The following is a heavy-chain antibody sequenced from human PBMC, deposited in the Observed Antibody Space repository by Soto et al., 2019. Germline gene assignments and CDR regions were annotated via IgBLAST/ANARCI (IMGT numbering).Heavy chain of an antibody. CDR1: GIIFSNSA. J-gene: IGHJ6*02. V-gene: IGHV1-58*01. CDR3: AKARLVTGMDV. CDR2: IIIAGCGT. Sequence: GASVKGCCKTSGIIFSNSAVQWVRQARGQRLEWLGYIIIAGCGTKYSQNLQGKITITRDMSTNTAYMELSSLRAEDTAVYYCAKARLVTGMDVWGQGTTVTVSS. D-gene: IGHD2-15*01.